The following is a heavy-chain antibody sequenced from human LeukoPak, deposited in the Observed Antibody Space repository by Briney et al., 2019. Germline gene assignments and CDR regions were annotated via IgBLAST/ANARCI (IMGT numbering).Heavy chain of an antibody. D-gene: IGHD3-9*01. J-gene: IGHJ4*02. CDR1: GYTLTELS. V-gene: IGHV1-24*01. CDR2: FDPEDGET. Sequence: APVKVSCKVSGYTLTELSIHWVRQAPGKGLECMGGFDPEDGETIYAQKFQGRVTMAEDTSTDTAYMELSSLRSEDTAVYYCAGPPKLRYFDWLTGFDYWGQGTLVTVSS. CDR3: AGPPKLRYFDWLTGFDY.